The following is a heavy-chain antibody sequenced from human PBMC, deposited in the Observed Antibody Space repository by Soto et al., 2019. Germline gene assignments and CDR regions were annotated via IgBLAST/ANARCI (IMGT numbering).Heavy chain of an antibody. Sequence: GGSLRLSCAASGFTFSSYWMSWVRQAPGKGLEWVANIKQDGSEKYYVDSVKGRFTISRDNAKNSLYLQMNSLRAEDTAVYYCARDSGSYSHYFDYWGQGTLDTVSP. V-gene: IGHV3-7*05. CDR1: GFTFSSYW. D-gene: IGHD1-26*01. J-gene: IGHJ4*02. CDR2: IKQDGSEK. CDR3: ARDSGSYSHYFDY.